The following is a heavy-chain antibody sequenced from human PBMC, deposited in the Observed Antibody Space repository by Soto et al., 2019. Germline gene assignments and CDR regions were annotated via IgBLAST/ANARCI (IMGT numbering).Heavy chain of an antibody. J-gene: IGHJ4*02. CDR1: GFTFSDYY. V-gene: IGHV3-72*01. CDR2: SRDKGNSYST. D-gene: IGHD1-7*01. CDR3: VRSLPGTTSFDY. Sequence: EVQLEESGGNLVQPGGSLRLSCAGSGFTFSDYYIDWVRQAPGKGLEWVGRSRDKGNSYSTDYGASVRGRFTVSRDGSKNSLYLQMNSLETGDTALYYCVRSLPGTTSFDYWGRGTLVTVSS.